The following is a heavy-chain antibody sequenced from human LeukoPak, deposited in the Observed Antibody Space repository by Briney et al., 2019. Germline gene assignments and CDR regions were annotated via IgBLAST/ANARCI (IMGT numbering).Heavy chain of an antibody. CDR2: ISYDGSNK. J-gene: IGHJ4*02. D-gene: IGHD3-10*01. Sequence: GRSLRLSCAASGFTFSSYGMHWVRQAPGKGLEWVAVISYDGSNKYYADSVKGRFTISRDNSKNTLYLQMNSLRAEDTAVYYCAKVLLRGGDYWGQGTLVTVSS. CDR1: GFTFSSYG. V-gene: IGHV3-30*18. CDR3: AKVLLRGGDY.